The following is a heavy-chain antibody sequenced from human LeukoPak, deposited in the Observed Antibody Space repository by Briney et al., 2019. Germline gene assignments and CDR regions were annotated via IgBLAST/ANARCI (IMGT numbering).Heavy chain of an antibody. CDR1: GYTFSNYG. D-gene: IGHD7-27*01. Sequence: GASVKVSCKASGYTFSNYGISWVRQAPGHGLEWLGWISGHNGNTNYAQKVQDRGTMTTDTSTSTAYMELRSLRFDDTAVYYCARDFAWGSGGAPIDDNWLDPWGQGTLVTVSS. J-gene: IGHJ5*02. V-gene: IGHV1-18*01. CDR3: ARDFAWGSGGAPIDDNWLDP. CDR2: ISGHNGNT.